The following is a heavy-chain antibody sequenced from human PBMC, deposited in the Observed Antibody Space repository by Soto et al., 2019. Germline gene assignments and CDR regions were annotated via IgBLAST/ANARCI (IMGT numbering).Heavy chain of an antibody. CDR3: AKTPHVDFTAMVCDY. V-gene: IGHV3-23*01. CDR1: GFTFSSYA. Sequence: GGSLRLSCAASGFTFSSYAMSWVRQAPGKGLEWVSAISGSGGSTYYADSVKGRFTISRDNSKNTLYLQMNSLRAEDTAVYYCAKTPHVDFTAMVCDYWGQGTLVTVSS. D-gene: IGHD5-18*01. CDR2: ISGSGGST. J-gene: IGHJ4*02.